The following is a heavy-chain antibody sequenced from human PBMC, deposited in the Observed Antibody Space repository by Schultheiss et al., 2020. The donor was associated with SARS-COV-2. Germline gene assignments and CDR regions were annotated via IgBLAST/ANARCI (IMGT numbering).Heavy chain of an antibody. CDR3: ATNIAVAGTYGMDV. CDR1: GYTFTSYD. V-gene: IGHV1-8*01. D-gene: IGHD6-19*01. CDR2: MNPNSGNT. J-gene: IGHJ6*02. Sequence: ASVKVSCKASGYTFTSYDINWVRQATGQGLEWMGWMNPNSGNTGYAQKFQGRVTMTRNTSISTAYMELSSLRSEDTAVYYCATNIAVAGTYGMDVWGQGTTVTVSS.